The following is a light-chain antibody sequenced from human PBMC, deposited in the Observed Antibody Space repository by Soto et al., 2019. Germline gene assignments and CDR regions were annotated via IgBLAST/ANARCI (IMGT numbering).Light chain of an antibody. CDR2: GAS. CDR1: QSVSRSY. J-gene: IGKJ1*01. CDR3: QQYGSSPTWT. Sequence: EIVLTQSPGTLSLSPGERATLSCRASQSVSRSYLAGYQQKPGQAPRLLIYGASSRAPGIPDRFSGSGSGTDFTLTISRLEPEDFAVYYCQQYGSSPTWTFGQGTKVEIK. V-gene: IGKV3-20*01.